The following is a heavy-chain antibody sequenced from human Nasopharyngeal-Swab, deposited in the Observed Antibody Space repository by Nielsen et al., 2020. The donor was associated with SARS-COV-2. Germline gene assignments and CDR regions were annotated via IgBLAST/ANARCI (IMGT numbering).Heavy chain of an antibody. J-gene: IGHJ4*02. Sequence: GESLKISCAASGFTVSSNYMSWVRQAPGKGLEWVSVIYSGGYTYDADSVKGRFTISRDNAKNSLYLQMNSLRDEDTAVYYCARDVAAGTTTGLGYWGQGTLVTVSS. CDR1: GFTVSSNY. CDR3: ARDVAAGTTTGLGY. CDR2: IYSGGYT. V-gene: IGHV3-53*01. D-gene: IGHD1-7*01.